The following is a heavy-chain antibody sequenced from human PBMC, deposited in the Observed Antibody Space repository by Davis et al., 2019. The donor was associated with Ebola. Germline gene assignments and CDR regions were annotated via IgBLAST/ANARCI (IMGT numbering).Heavy chain of an antibody. D-gene: IGHD3-22*01. V-gene: IGHV4-34*01. J-gene: IGHJ5*02. Sequence: SETLSLTCAVYGGSFSGYYWSWIRQPPGKGLEWIGEINHSGSTNYNPSLKSRVTISVDTSKNQFSLKLSSVTAEDTAVYYCARVVRTYYYDSSGYGLWYWFDPWGQGTLVTVSS. CDR3: ARVVRTYYYDSSGYGLWYWFDP. CDR1: GGSFSGYY. CDR2: INHSGST.